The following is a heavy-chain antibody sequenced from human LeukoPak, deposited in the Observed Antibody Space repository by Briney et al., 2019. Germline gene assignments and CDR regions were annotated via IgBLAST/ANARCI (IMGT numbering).Heavy chain of an antibody. CDR3: ARHGSYYYYMDV. V-gene: IGHV4-39*01. CDR2: IYYSGST. D-gene: IGHD3-16*01. Sequence: SETLSLTCTVSGGSISSSSNYWGWIRPPPGTGLEWIGTIYYSGSTYYNPSLKSRVTISVDTSKLQFSLMLTSVTAADTAVYYCARHGSYYYYMDVWGKGTTVTVSS. CDR1: GGSISSSSNY. J-gene: IGHJ6*03.